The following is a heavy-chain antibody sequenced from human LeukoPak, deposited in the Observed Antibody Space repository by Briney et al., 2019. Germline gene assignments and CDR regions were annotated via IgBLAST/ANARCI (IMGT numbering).Heavy chain of an antibody. CDR2: INPNSGGT. Sequence: ASVKVSCKASGYTFTGYHMHWVRPAPGQGLEWMGRINPNSGGTNYAQKFQGRVTMNRDTSISTAYMALSRLRSDDTAVYYCARSDYYGSGSYLGYFDYWGQGTLVTVSS. J-gene: IGHJ4*02. V-gene: IGHV1-2*06. CDR1: GYTFTGYH. D-gene: IGHD3-10*01. CDR3: ARSDYYGSGSYLGYFDY.